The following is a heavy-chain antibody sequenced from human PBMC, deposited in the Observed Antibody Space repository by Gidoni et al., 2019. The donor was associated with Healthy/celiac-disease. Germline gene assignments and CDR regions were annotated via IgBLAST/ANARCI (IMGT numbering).Heavy chain of an antibody. CDR3: ARDRGTTAAAGDFDY. D-gene: IGHD6-13*01. J-gene: IGHJ4*02. CDR1: GFTFSSYA. Sequence: QVQLVESGGGVVQPGRSLRLSCAASGFTFSSYAMHWVRQAPGKGLEWVAVISYDGSNKYYADSVKGRFTISRDNSKNTLYLQMNSLRAEDTAVYYCARDRGTTAAAGDFDYWGQGTLVTVSS. V-gene: IGHV3-30*01. CDR2: ISYDGSNK.